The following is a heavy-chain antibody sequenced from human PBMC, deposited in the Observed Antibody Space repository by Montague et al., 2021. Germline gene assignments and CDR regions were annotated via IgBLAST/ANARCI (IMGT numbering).Heavy chain of an antibody. D-gene: IGHD3-10*01. CDR1: SGSIFHAH. Sequence: ETLSLTCTVSSGSIFHAHWSWVRQPPGKGLEWLGSMFYGGATSNNPSLKSRVTTSIDTSTNQFSLKLSFVTAADTAVYYCAKQDYFVSGTSYKGFDPWGQGILVTVSS. CDR3: AKQDYFVSGTSYKGFDP. V-gene: IGHV4-59*08. CDR2: MFYGGAT. J-gene: IGHJ5*02.